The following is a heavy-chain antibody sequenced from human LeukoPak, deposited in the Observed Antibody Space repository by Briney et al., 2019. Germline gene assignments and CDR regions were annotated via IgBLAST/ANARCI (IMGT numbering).Heavy chain of an antibody. V-gene: IGHV1-2*06. CDR1: GYTFTGYY. J-gene: IGHJ4*02. CDR3: ARAIPARGTHFDY. CDR2: INPNSGGT. D-gene: IGHD1-1*01. Sequence: ASVKVSCKASGYTFTGYYMHWVRQAPGRGLEWMGRINPNSGGTNYAQKFQGRVTMTRDTSISTAYMELSRLRSDDTAVYYCARAIPARGTHFDYWGQGTLVTVSS.